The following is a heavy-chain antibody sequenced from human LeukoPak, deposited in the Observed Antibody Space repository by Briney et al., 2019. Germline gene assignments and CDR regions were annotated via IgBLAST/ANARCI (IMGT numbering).Heavy chain of an antibody. J-gene: IGHJ6*03. V-gene: IGHV1-18*01. CDR2: ISAHNGET. CDR3: AREPLWPLQYMDV. Sequence: ASVKVSCKASGYIFTSYGISWVRQAPGQGLEWMGWISAHNGETNYAQNFQGRVTVSTDTSTTTAYMELRSLTSDDTAVYYCAREPLWPLQYMDVWGRGTTVTVSS. CDR1: GYIFTSYG.